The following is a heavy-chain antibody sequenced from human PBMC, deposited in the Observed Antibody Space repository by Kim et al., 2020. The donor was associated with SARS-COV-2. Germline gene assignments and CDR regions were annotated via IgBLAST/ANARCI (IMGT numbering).Heavy chain of an antibody. V-gene: IGHV1-69*04. D-gene: IGHD3-3*01. J-gene: IGHJ4*02. Sequence: SVKVSCKASGGTFSSYAISWVRQAPGQGLEWMGRIIPILGIANYAQKFQGRVTITADKSTSTAYMELSSLRSEDTAVYYCARGSDFWSGYFTDYWGQGTLVTVSS. CDR3: ARGSDFWSGYFTDY. CDR1: GGTFSSYA. CDR2: IIPILGIA.